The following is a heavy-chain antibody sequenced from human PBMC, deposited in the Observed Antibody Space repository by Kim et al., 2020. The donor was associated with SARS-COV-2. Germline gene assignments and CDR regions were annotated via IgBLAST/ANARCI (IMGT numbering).Heavy chain of an antibody. D-gene: IGHD3-9*01. V-gene: IGHV7-4-1*02. CDR3: ARPSSPVDFDWLSIYYYGMDV. CDR2: INTNTGNP. Sequence: ASVKVSCKASGYTFTSYAMNWVRQAPGQGLEWMGWINTNTGNPTYAQGFTGRFVFSLDTSVSTAYLQISSLKAEDTAVYYCARPSSPVDFDWLSIYYYGMDVWGQGTTVTVSS. CDR1: GYTFTSYA. J-gene: IGHJ6*02.